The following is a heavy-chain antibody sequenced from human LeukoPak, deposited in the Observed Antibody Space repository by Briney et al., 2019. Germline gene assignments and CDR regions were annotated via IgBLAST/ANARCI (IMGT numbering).Heavy chain of an antibody. J-gene: IGHJ4*02. CDR2: ISNNGGYT. Sequence: GGSLRLSCAASGFTFSSSAMSWVRQAPGKGLEWLSAISNNGGYTYYADSVQGRFTISRDNSKSTLCLQMNSLRAEDTAVYYCAKQLGYCSDGSCYFPYRGQGTLVTVSS. D-gene: IGHD2-15*01. CDR3: AKQLGYCSDGSCYFPY. V-gene: IGHV3-23*01. CDR1: GFTFSSSA.